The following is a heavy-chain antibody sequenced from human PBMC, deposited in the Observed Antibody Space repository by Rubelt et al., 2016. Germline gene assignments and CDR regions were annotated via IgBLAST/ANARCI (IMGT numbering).Heavy chain of an antibody. CDR1: GFSFSTSW. CDR3: ARDYGE. V-gene: IGHV3-7*03. J-gene: IGHJ4*02. D-gene: IGHD4-17*01. Sequence: EVQLLESGGGLVQPGGSLRLSCAASGFSFSTSWMSWVRRAPGRGLEWVANIKEDGTSTYYLDSVKGRFTVSRDNAKNSMYLQMGNLRVEDTAVYYCARDYGEWGQGILVTVSS. CDR2: IKEDGTST.